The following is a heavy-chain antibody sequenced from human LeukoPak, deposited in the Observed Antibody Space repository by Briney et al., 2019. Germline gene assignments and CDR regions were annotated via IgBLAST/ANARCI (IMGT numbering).Heavy chain of an antibody. J-gene: IGHJ5*02. Sequence: ASVKVSCKASGYTFTGYYMHWVRQAPGQGLEWMGWTNPNSGGTNYAQKFQGRVTMTRDTSISTAYMELSRLRSDDTTVYYCARYQISGSGSYNWFDPWGQGTLVTVSS. CDR1: GYTFTGYY. CDR3: ARYQISGSGSYNWFDP. D-gene: IGHD3-10*01. V-gene: IGHV1-2*02. CDR2: TNPNSGGT.